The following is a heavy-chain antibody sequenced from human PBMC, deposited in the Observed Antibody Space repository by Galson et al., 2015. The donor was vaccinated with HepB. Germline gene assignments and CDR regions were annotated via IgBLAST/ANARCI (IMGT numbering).Heavy chain of an antibody. CDR3: AQTLSTATRRGAFDI. V-gene: IGHV3-66*02. CDR2: IYYGGST. CDR1: GVTVSGNY. D-gene: IGHD4-11*01. Sequence: SLRLSCAASGVTVSGNYMTWVRQAPGKGLEWVALIYYGGSTYYGDPVKGRFTISRDNSKKMMFLQVTNLRVEDTAVYFCAQTLSTATRRGAFDIWGQGTMVSVSP. J-gene: IGHJ3*02.